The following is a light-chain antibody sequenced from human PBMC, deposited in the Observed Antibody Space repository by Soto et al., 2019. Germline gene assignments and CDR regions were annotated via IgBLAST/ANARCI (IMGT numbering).Light chain of an antibody. Sequence: EIMLTHSPGTLPLSPGERATLSSTASQSVSSSYLAWYQQKPGQAPRLLIYDSSNRAAGIPARFSGSGSGTDFTLTVSSLEPEDFVVYYCQQRSDWPWTFGQGTKVDI. CDR3: QQRSDWPWT. V-gene: IGKV3D-20*02. CDR1: QSVSSSY. CDR2: DSS. J-gene: IGKJ1*01.